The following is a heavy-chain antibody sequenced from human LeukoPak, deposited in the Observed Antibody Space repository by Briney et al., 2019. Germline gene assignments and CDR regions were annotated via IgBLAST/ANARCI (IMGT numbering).Heavy chain of an antibody. CDR2: IHTGNSDS. CDR1: GYFVTHHW. Sequence: GESLKTSCKGSGYFVTHHWIGWVRQMPGKGLEWMAIIHTGNSDSTYSPSFQGQVTMSVDKSISTAYLQWSSLKASDTAMYYCARRQGGYDFWSGYYTFDYWGQGTLVTVSS. V-gene: IGHV5-51*01. D-gene: IGHD3-3*01. CDR3: ARRQGGYDFWSGYYTFDY. J-gene: IGHJ4*02.